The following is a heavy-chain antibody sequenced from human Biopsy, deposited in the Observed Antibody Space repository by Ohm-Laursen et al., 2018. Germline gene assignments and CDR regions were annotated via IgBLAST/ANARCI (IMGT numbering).Heavy chain of an antibody. CDR2: IYDRGSTA. CDR3: ARGMRSSGWPYFDS. Sequence: SETLSLTCTVSGDSVSSGSFYWTWNRQPQGQGLEYIGYIYDRGSTANYNPSLESRVTMSVDMPKNQFSLKLSSVTAADTAIYYCARGMRSSGWPYFDSWGQGTLVTVSS. V-gene: IGHV4-61*01. D-gene: IGHD6-19*01. J-gene: IGHJ4*02. CDR1: GDSVSSGSFY.